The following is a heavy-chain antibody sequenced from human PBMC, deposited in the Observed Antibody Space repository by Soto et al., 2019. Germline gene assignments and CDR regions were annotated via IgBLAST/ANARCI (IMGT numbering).Heavy chain of an antibody. D-gene: IGHD6-6*01. CDR3: ARYQEYSNPYYYYGMDV. V-gene: IGHV4-59*01. Sequence: SETLSLTCTVSGGSISSYYWSWIRQPPGKGLEWIGYIYYSGSTNYNPSLKSRVTISVDTSKNQFSLKLSSVTAADTAVYYCARYQEYSNPYYYYGMDVWGQVTTVTVSS. CDR2: IYYSGST. CDR1: GGSISSYY. J-gene: IGHJ6*02.